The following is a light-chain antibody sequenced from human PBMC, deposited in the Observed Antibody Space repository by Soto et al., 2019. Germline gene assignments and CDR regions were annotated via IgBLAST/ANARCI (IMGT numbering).Light chain of an antibody. CDR2: DTN. CDR1: TGAVTTGHY. V-gene: IGLV7-46*01. CDR3: LLSHRGVGV. Sequence: QAVVTQEPSLTVSPGGTVTLTCGSNTGAVTTGHYPYWFQQKPGQAPRTLIYDTNNKHSWTPARFSGSLLGGKAALTLSGAQPEDEADYYCLLSHRGVGVFGGGTKLTVL. J-gene: IGLJ2*01.